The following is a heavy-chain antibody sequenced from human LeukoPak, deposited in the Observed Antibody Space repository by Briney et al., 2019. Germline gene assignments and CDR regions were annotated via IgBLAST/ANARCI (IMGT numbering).Heavy chain of an antibody. D-gene: IGHD6-13*01. CDR2: IYTSGST. J-gene: IGHJ5*02. V-gene: IGHV4-4*07. CDR3: ARYLRVAAAGVDP. Sequence: SETLSLTCTVSGGFISSYYWSWIRQPAGKGLEWIGRIYTSGSTNYNPSLKSRVTMSVDTSKNQFSLKLSSVTAADPAVYYCARYLRVAAAGVDPWGQGTLVTVSS. CDR1: GGFISSYY.